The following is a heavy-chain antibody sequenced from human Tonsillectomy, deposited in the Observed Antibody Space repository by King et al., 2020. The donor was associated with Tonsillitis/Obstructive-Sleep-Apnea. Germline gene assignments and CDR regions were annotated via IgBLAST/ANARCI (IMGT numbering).Heavy chain of an antibody. CDR1: GGSFNGYY. V-gene: IGHV4-34*01. Sequence: QVQLQQWGAGLLKPSETLSLTCAVYGGSFNGYYWSWIRQPPGKGLEWIGEINDSGGANYNPSLKSRVTISIDTSKNQFSLILTYVTAADTAVYYCARVSYSHNAMDVWGQGTTVTVSS. D-gene: IGHD6-13*01. CDR2: INDSGGA. J-gene: IGHJ6*02. CDR3: ARVSYSHNAMDV.